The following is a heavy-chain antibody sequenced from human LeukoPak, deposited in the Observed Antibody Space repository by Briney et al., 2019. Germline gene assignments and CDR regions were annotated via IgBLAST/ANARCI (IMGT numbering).Heavy chain of an antibody. CDR2: ISSSSSYI. CDR1: GFTFSSYS. J-gene: IGHJ4*02. CDR3: ARARTMVRGDYYFDY. Sequence: GGSLRLSCAASGFTFSSYSMNWVRQAPGKGLEWVSSISSSSSYIYYADSVKGRFTISRDNAKNSLYLQMNSLRAEDTAVYYCARARTMVRGDYYFDYWGQGTLVTVSS. D-gene: IGHD3-10*01. V-gene: IGHV3-21*01.